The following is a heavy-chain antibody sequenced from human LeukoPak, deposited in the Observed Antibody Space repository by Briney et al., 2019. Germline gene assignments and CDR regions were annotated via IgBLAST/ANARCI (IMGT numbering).Heavy chain of an antibody. D-gene: IGHD2-2*01. V-gene: IGHV4-31*03. Sequence: SQTLSLTCTVSGGSISSGGHYWSWIRQKPGKGLEWIGYIYYTGSTDYNPSLKSRVTISVDTSKNQFSLRLTSVTAADTAVYYCARVTVVWGQGTLVTVSS. CDR1: GGSISSGGHY. CDR2: IYYTGST. CDR3: ARVTVV. J-gene: IGHJ4*02.